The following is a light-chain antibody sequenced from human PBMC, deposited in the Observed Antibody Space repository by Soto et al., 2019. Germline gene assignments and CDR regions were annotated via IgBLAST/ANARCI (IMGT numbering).Light chain of an antibody. J-gene: IGKJ4*01. Sequence: DIQLTQSPSFLSASVGDRVTITFRASQRISNYLSWYQQKPVTAPKLLIYAASTLQSGVPSRFSGSGSGTEFTLTISSLQPEDFATYHCQQFNSYPLTFGGGTKVDIK. V-gene: IGKV1-9*01. CDR2: AAS. CDR3: QQFNSYPLT. CDR1: QRISNY.